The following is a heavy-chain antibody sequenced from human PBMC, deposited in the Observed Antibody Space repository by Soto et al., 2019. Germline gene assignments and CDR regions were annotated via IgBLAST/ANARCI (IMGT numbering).Heavy chain of an antibody. CDR1: GGSMSGYY. D-gene: IGHD5-12*01. Sequence: PAETLSLTCTVSGGSMSGYYWSWIRLPPGKPMEWIGYVHDSWGAAYNPSLRSRVAISLDTSKSQFSLSLTSVSATDTAMYYRARHGYGPLHGLVDVWGQGTTVTVS. CDR3: ARHGYGPLHGLVDV. J-gene: IGHJ6*02. V-gene: IGHV4-59*08. CDR2: VHDSWGA.